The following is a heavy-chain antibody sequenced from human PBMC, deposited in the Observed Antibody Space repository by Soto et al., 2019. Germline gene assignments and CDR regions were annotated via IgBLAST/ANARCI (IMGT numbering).Heavy chain of an antibody. D-gene: IGHD6-13*01. V-gene: IGHV4-31*03. Sequence: PSETLSLTCTVSGGSISSGGYYWSWIRQHPVKGLEWIGYIYYSGSTYCNPSLKSRVTISVDTSKNQFSLKLSSVTAADTAVYYCARDLVRGQQLGGDYWGQGTLVNVSS. CDR2: IYYSGST. CDR3: ARDLVRGQQLGGDY. CDR1: GGSISSGGYY. J-gene: IGHJ4*02.